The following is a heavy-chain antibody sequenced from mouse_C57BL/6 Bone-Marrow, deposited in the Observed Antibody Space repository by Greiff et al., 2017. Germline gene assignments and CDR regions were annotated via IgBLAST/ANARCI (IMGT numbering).Heavy chain of an antibody. V-gene: IGHV3-6*01. D-gene: IGHD1-1*01. CDR1: GYSITSGYY. CDR2: ISYDGSN. Sequence: VQLQQSGPGLVKPSQSLSLTCSVTGYSITSGYYWNWIRQFPGNKLEWMGYISYDGSNNYNPSLKNRISITRDTSKNQFFLKLNSVTTEDTATYYGARKGGSSTDYFDYGGQGTTLTVSS. CDR3: ARKGGSSTDYFDY. J-gene: IGHJ2*01.